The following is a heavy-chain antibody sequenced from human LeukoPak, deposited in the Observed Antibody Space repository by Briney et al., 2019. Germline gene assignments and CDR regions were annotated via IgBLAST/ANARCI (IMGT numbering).Heavy chain of an antibody. CDR1: GFTFGDYA. V-gene: IGHV3-49*04. J-gene: IGHJ4*02. CDR2: IRSKAYGGTT. Sequence: GGSLRLSCTASGFTFGDYAMSWVRQAPGKGLEWVGFIRSKAYGGTTEYAASVKGRFTISRDDSKSIAYLQMNSLKTEDTAVYYCTRAASGLLWFGECYWGQGTLVTVSS. D-gene: IGHD3-10*01. CDR3: TRAASGLLWFGECY.